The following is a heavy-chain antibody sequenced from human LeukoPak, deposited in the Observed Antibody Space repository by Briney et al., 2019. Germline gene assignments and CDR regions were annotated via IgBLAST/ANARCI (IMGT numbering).Heavy chain of an antibody. CDR3: ARPAYTAAYDL. CDR1: GFTFSSYN. Sequence: GGSLRLSCAASGFTFSSYNMNWVRQAPGKGLEWVSYISSSSSTIYYADSVKGRFTTSRDNAKNSLSLQMNSLRPEDTAVYYCARPAYTAAYDLWGQGTMVTVSS. CDR2: ISSSSSTI. D-gene: IGHD3-16*01. V-gene: IGHV3-48*04. J-gene: IGHJ3*01.